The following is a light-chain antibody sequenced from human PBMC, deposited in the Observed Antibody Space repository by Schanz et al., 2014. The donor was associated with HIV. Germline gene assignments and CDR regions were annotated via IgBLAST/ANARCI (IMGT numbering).Light chain of an antibody. CDR1: NSNIGRNT. V-gene: IGLV1-44*01. Sequence: QSVLTQPPSASGTPGQRVTISCSGSNSNIGRNTVNWYQQFPGTAPKLLIYGNTNRPSGVPDRFSGSKSGTSASLAISGLQSEDEADYFCAAWDDGLRGVVFGGGTKLTVL. J-gene: IGLJ3*02. CDR3: AAWDDGLRGVV. CDR2: GNT.